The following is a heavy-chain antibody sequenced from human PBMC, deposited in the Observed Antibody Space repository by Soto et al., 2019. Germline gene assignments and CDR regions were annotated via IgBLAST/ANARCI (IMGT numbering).Heavy chain of an antibody. CDR1: GFTFNTYA. CDR3: AKGATSSWYGGQFDC. D-gene: IGHD6-13*01. CDR2: ISGSGGST. J-gene: IGHJ4*02. V-gene: IGHV3-23*01. Sequence: EVQLLESGGGLVQPGGSLRLSCAASGFTFNTYAMNWVRQAPGKGLEWVSAISGSGGSTYYADSVKGRFTISRDNYKNKLYLQMKSLRAEDTAVYYCAKGATSSWYGGQFDCWGQGTQVTVSS.